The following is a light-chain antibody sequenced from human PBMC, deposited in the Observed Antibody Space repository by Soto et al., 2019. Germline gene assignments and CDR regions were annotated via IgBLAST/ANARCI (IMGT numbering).Light chain of an antibody. J-gene: IGKJ2*01. CDR2: DVS. V-gene: IGKV1-5*01. Sequence: DIHMTQSPSTLAASVGDTVTMTCRSPSKWLAWYQKKPGKAPKLLIYDVSNLERGVPPRFSGSTSGAESTLTITGLQPDDLGTYYCQHTTDFTFGQGTKVDIK. CDR1: SPSKW. CDR3: QHTTDFT.